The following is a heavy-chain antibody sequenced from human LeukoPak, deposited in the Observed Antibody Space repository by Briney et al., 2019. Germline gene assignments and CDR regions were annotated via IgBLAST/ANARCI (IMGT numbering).Heavy chain of an antibody. D-gene: IGHD5-12*01. Sequence: GGSLRLSCAASGFTFSSYSMNWVRQAPGKGLEWVSSISSSSSYIYYADSVKGRFTISRDNAKNSLYLQMNGLRAEDTAVYYCARVRDYSGYDRRSYYFDYWGQGTLVTVSS. CDR2: ISSSSSYI. V-gene: IGHV3-21*01. J-gene: IGHJ4*02. CDR3: ARVRDYSGYDRRSYYFDY. CDR1: GFTFSSYS.